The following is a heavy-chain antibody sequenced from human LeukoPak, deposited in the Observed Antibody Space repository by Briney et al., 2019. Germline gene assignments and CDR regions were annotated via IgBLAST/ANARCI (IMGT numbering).Heavy chain of an antibody. J-gene: IGHJ5*02. Sequence: ASVKVSCKASGYTFTSYDINWVRQATGQGLEWMGWMNPNSGNTGYAQKFQGRVTITRNTSISTAYMELSSLRSEDTAVYYCARGIYCSSTSCYYTWFAPGGQETLVTVSS. CDR2: MNPNSGNT. V-gene: IGHV1-8*01. CDR1: GYTFTSYD. CDR3: ARGIYCSSTSCYYTWFAP. D-gene: IGHD2-2*01.